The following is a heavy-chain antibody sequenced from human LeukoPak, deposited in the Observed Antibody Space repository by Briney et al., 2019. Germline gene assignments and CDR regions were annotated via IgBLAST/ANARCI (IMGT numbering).Heavy chain of an antibody. Sequence: SVKVSCKASGGTFSSYAISWVRQAPGQGLEWMGGIIPIFGTANYAQKFQGRVTITTDESTSTAYMELSSLRSEDTAVYYCARGILRYDYLDYWGRGTLVIVSS. J-gene: IGHJ4*02. D-gene: IGHD2-2*01. CDR3: ARGILRYDYLDY. V-gene: IGHV1-69*05. CDR1: GGTFSSYA. CDR2: IIPIFGTA.